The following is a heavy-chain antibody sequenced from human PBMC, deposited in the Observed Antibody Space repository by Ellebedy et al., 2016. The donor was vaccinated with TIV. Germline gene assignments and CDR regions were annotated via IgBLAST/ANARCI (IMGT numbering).Heavy chain of an antibody. V-gene: IGHV4-34*01. D-gene: IGHD6-6*01. CDR1: GGSFSGYY. Sequence: MPSETLSLTCAVYGGSFSGYYWSWIRQPPGKGLEWIGEINHSGSTNYNPSLKSRVTISVDTSKNQFSLKLSSVTAADTAVYYCASGGGYSSSSSPPYPDYWGQGTLVTVSS. CDR2: INHSGST. CDR3: ASGGGYSSSSSPPYPDY. J-gene: IGHJ4*02.